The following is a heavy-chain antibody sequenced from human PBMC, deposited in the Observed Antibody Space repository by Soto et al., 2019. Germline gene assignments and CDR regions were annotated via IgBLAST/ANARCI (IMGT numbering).Heavy chain of an antibody. CDR1: GFTFSSYG. D-gene: IGHD6-19*01. CDR3: AKRAGPNGYYYGMDV. J-gene: IGHJ6*02. Sequence: QVQLVESGGGVVQPGRSLRLSCAASGFTFSSYGIHWVRQAPGKGLEWVAVISYDGSNKYYADSVKGRFTISRDNSKNTLYLQMNSLRAEDTAVYYCAKRAGPNGYYYGMDVWGQGTTVTVSS. CDR2: ISYDGSNK. V-gene: IGHV3-30*18.